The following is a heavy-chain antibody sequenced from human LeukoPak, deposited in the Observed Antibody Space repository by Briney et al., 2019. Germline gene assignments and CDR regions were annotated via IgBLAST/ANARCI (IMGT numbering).Heavy chain of an antibody. D-gene: IGHD3-22*01. V-gene: IGHV4-61*02. CDR2: IYTSRST. J-gene: IGHJ6*02. Sequence: SQTLSLTCTVSGGSISSGSYYWSWIRQPAGKGLEWIGRIYTSRSTNYNPSLKSRVTISVDTSKNQFSLKLSSVTAADTAVYYCARGSSGSPYYYYGMDVWGQGTTVTVSS. CDR1: GGSISSGSYY. CDR3: ARGSSGSPYYYYGMDV.